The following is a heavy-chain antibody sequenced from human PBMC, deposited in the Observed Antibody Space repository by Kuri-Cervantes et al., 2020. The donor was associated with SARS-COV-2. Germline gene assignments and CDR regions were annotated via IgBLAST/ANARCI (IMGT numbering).Heavy chain of an antibody. Sequence: GSLRLSCAVYGGSFSGFHWSWIRQPPGKGLEWIGEINHSGSTNYNPSLKSRVTISVDTSKNQFSLKLSSVTAADTAVYYCRTSSSSVYYYYGMDVWGQGTTVTVSS. CDR1: GGSFSGFH. J-gene: IGHJ6*02. CDR3: RTSSSSVYYYYGMDV. CDR2: INHSGST. V-gene: IGHV4-34*01. D-gene: IGHD6-6*01.